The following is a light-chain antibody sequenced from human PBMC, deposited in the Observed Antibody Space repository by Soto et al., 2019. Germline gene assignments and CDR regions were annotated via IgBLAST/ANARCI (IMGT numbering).Light chain of an antibody. CDR3: QQRSNWPSIT. Sequence: EIALTQSPATLSLSPGERATLSCRASQSVSSYLAWYHQKPGQAPRLLIYDASNRATGIPARFSGSGSGTDFTLTISSLEPEDFAVYYCQQRSNWPSITFGQGTRLEIK. CDR1: QSVSSY. CDR2: DAS. V-gene: IGKV3-11*01. J-gene: IGKJ5*01.